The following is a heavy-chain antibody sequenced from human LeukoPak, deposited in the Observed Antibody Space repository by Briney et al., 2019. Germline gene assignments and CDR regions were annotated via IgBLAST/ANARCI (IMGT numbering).Heavy chain of an antibody. J-gene: IGHJ4*02. Sequence: PGGSLRLSCAASGYTFSSYAMHWVRQAPGKGLEWVAVISYDGSNKYYADSVKGRFTISRDNSKNTLYLQVNSLRAEDTAVYYCAKEGTYYDFWSGSQYIDYWGQGTLVTVSS. CDR2: ISYDGSNK. V-gene: IGHV3-30-3*01. CDR1: GYTFSSYA. D-gene: IGHD3-3*01. CDR3: AKEGTYYDFWSGSQYIDY.